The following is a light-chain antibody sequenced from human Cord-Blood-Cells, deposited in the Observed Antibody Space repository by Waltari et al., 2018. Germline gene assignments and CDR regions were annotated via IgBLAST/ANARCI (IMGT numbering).Light chain of an antibody. CDR3: QQYFSTPYT. V-gene: IGKV4-1*01. Sequence: DIVMTQSPDSLAVSLGERATINCKSSQSVLYSSNNKNYLAWYQQKPGQPPKLLIYWASTRGTGVPDRFSGSGSGTDFTLTISSLQAEDVAVYYSQQYFSTPYTFGQGTKLEIK. CDR2: WAS. J-gene: IGKJ2*01. CDR1: QSVLYSSNNKNY.